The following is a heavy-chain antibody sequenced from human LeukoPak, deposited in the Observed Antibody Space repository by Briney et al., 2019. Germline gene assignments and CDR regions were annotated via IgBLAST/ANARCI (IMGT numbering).Heavy chain of an antibody. CDR2: IYYSGST. CDR1: GGSISSYY. Sequence: SETLSLTCTVSGGSISSYYWSWIRQPPGKGLEWIGYIYYSGSTNYNPSLQSRVTISVDTSKNQFSLKLRSWAAADTGVYFWARATYCQCWGPSDYWGQGTLVTGSS. CDR3: ARATYCQCWGPSDY. D-gene: IGHD7-27*01. V-gene: IGHV4-59*12. J-gene: IGHJ4*02.